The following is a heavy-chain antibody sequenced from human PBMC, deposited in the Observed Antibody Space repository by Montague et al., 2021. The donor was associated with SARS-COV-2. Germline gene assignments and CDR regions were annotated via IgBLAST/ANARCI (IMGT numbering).Heavy chain of an antibody. Sequence: CAISGDSVASNIATWNWIRQSPSRGLEWLGRTYYRSKWYNDYAESVKIRITIDPDTSKHQSSLHLNSVTPEDTAVYYCARIPVGSKYYFDFWGQGTLVTVSS. CDR2: TYYRSKWYN. CDR3: ARIPVGSKYYFDF. J-gene: IGHJ4*02. V-gene: IGHV6-1*01. CDR1: GDSVASNIAT. D-gene: IGHD2-2*01.